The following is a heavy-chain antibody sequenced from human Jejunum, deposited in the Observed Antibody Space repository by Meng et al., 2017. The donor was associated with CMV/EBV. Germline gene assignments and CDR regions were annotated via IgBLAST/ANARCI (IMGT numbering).Heavy chain of an antibody. V-gene: IGHV1-18*01. J-gene: IGHJ4*02. D-gene: IGHD4-23*01. CDR2: ISAYNGNT. CDR1: GYPFTTFG. Sequence: CKASGYPFTTFGFSWVRQAPGQGLEWMGWISAYNGNTNYAQKFQGRVTMTTDTSTTTAYMELRNLKSDDTAVYYCARVLLGYGGNPAFWGQGTLVTSPQ. CDR3: ARVLLGYGGNPAF.